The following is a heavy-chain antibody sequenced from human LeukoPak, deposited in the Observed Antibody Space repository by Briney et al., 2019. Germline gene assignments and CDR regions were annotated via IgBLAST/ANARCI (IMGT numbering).Heavy chain of an antibody. V-gene: IGHV3-23*01. D-gene: IGHD2-2*01. J-gene: IGHJ4*02. CDR2: ISSTGGTA. Sequence: PGGSLRLSCAASGFTFSSFGMSWVRQAPGKGLEWVSAISSTGGTAYYADSVKGRFTISRDNSKNTLYLQMNSLRAEDTAVYYCARVMGRYCSSTSCYVGYWGQGTLVTVSS. CDR1: GFTFSSFG. CDR3: ARVMGRYCSSTSCYVGY.